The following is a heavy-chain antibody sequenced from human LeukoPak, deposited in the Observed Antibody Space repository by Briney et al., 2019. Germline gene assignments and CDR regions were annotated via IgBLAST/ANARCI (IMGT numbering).Heavy chain of an antibody. CDR3: ASNQLLPYYFDY. CDR2: VYHSGST. D-gene: IGHD3-22*01. V-gene: IGHV4-59*12. CDR1: GGSISSFY. Sequence: PSETLSLTCTVSGGSISSFYWSWIRKSPGKGLEWIGHVYHSGSTNYNPSLKTRVTISVDTSKNQFSLKLSSVTAADTAVYYCASNQLLPYYFDYWGQGTLVTVSS. J-gene: IGHJ4*02.